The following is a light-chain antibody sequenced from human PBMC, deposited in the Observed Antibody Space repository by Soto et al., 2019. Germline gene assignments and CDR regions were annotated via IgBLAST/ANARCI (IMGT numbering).Light chain of an antibody. CDR2: EVS. Sequence: QSALTQPPSASGSPGQSVTISCTGTSSDVGGYNYVSWYQQHPGKAPKLMIYEVSKRPSGLPDRFSGSKSGNTASLTVSGLQAEEEADYYCSSYAGSNNLEVFGGGTKLTVL. CDR1: SSDVGGYNY. J-gene: IGLJ2*01. V-gene: IGLV2-8*01. CDR3: SSYAGSNNLEV.